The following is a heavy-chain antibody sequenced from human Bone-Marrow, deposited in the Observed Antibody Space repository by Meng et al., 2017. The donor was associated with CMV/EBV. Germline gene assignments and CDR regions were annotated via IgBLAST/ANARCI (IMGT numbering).Heavy chain of an antibody. J-gene: IGHJ6*02. V-gene: IGHV4-59*01. D-gene: IGHD2-2*01. CDR2: IHYSGSS. CDR1: GGSISSYY. CDR3: ARLGRVPADPDYYYYGMDV. Sequence: GSLRLSCTVPGGSISSYYWSWIRQPPGKGLEWIGYIHYSGSSNYNPSLKSRVTILVDTSKNQFSLKLSSVTATDTAVYYCARLGRVPADPDYYYYGMDVWGQGTTVTVSS.